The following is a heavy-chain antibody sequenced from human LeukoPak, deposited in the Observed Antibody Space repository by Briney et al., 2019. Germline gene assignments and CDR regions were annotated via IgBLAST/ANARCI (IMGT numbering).Heavy chain of an antibody. CDR2: IRYDGSNK. D-gene: IGHD2-2*01. CDR1: GFTFSSYG. CDR3: AKVVVVPAATWFDP. J-gene: IGHJ5*02. V-gene: IGHV3-30*02. Sequence: GGSLRLSCAASGFTFSSYGMHWVRQAPGKGLEWVAFIRYDGSNKYYADSVKGRFTISRDNSKNTLYLQMNSLRAEDTAVYYCAKVVVVPAATWFDPWGQGTLVTVSS.